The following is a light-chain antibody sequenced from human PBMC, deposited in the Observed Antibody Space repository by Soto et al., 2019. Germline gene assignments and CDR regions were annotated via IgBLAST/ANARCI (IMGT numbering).Light chain of an antibody. CDR1: SSDVGGDNY. CDR3: SSYAGSNNLVV. Sequence: QSALTQPPSASGSPGQSVTISCTGTSSDVGGDNYVSWYQQHPGKAPKLMIYAVSKRPSGVPDRFSGSKSGNTASLTVSGLQAEDEADYYCSSYAGSNNLVVFGGGTKLTVL. CDR2: AVS. V-gene: IGLV2-8*01. J-gene: IGLJ2*01.